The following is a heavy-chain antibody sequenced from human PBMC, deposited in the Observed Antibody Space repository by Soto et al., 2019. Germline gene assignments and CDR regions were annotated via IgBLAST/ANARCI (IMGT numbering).Heavy chain of an antibody. CDR2: VSASGTGA. CDR3: ARVMLPGNWFDP. Sequence: GESLKISCAPSGFTFSNYAMTWVRQAPGKGLEWVSGVSASGTGAYYTDSVKGRFTISRDNSKNTLYLQMNSLRAEDTAVYYCARVMLPGNWFDPWGQGTLVTVSS. CDR1: GFTFSNYA. V-gene: IGHV3-23*01. D-gene: IGHD2-21*01. J-gene: IGHJ5*02.